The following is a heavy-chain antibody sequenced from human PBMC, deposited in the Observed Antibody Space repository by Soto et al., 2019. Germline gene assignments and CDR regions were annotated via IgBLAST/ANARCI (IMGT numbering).Heavy chain of an antibody. D-gene: IGHD5-12*01. V-gene: IGHV3-15*01. CDR3: TTAHPRGPDY. J-gene: IGHJ4*02. Sequence: GGSLRLSCAASGFTFSNAWMNWVRQAPGRGLEWVGLIKSKTDGGTIDYPAPVKGRFIISRDDSRNTLYLQMNSLKTEDTAVYYCTTAHPRGPDYWGQGTLVTVSS. CDR1: GFTFSNAW. CDR2: IKSKTDGGTI.